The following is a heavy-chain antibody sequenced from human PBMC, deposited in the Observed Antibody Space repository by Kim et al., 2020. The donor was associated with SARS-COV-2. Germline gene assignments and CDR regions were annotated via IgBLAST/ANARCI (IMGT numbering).Heavy chain of an antibody. D-gene: IGHD5-18*01. J-gene: IGHJ6*03. V-gene: IGHV3-23*01. Sequence: GLFTISRDNSKNTLYLQMNSLRAEDTAVYYCAKVSYSYGYELFSYYYYMDVWGKGTTVTVSS. CDR3: AKVSYSYGYELFSYYYYMDV.